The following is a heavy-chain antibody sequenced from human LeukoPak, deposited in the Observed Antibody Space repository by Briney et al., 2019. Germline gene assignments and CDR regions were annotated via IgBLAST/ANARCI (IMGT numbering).Heavy chain of an antibody. CDR3: VRDRGTYRPIDY. CDR2: ISYTGTYI. D-gene: IGHD1-26*01. J-gene: IGHJ4*02. V-gene: IGHV3-21*04. CDR1: AFSLNAYN. Sequence: PGGSLRLSCAASAFSLNAYNMDWVRQAPGKGLEWVSSISYTGTYIYYADSVKGRFTISRDNAQNSLYLQMNSLRAEDTAIYYCVRDRGTYRPIDYWGQGTLVTVSS.